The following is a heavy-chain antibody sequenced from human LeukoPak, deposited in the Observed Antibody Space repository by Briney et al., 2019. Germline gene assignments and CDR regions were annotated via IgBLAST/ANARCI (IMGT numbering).Heavy chain of an antibody. Sequence: SETLSLTCTVSGASISSYYWSWIRQPPGKGLEWIGYIYYSGSTNYDPALKSRVTISEDTSKNQISLKLSSVTAADTAVYYCARVRGYYDSSGYDYWGQGTLVTVSS. CDR3: ARVRGYYDSSGYDY. CDR2: IYYSGST. CDR1: GASISSYY. D-gene: IGHD3-22*01. V-gene: IGHV4-59*01. J-gene: IGHJ4*02.